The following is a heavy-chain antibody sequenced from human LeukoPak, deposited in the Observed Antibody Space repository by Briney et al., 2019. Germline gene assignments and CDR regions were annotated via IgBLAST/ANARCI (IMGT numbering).Heavy chain of an antibody. CDR2: ISGGGGST. V-gene: IGHV3-23*01. CDR1: GFTFSSYA. D-gene: IGHD2-2*01. J-gene: IGHJ4*02. Sequence: GGSLRLSCAASGFTFSSYAMSWVRQAPGKGLEWVSGISGGGGSTYYADSVKGRFTVSRVNSKNTLYLQMNSLRAEDTAVYYCAKDIVVVPAASDYWGQGTLVTVSS. CDR3: AKDIVVVPAASDY.